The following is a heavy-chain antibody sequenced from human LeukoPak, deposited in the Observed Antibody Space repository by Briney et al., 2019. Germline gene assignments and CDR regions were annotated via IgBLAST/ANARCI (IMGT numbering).Heavy chain of an antibody. CDR3: ATYYDSSGYMDFDY. J-gene: IGHJ4*02. V-gene: IGHV4-39*01. D-gene: IGHD3-22*01. CDR1: GGSIGTSNFY. Sequence: KPSETLSLTCTVSGGSIGTSNFYWGWIRQPPGKGLEWIGNIYYSGSTYYNPPLKSRVTISVDTSKNQFSLKLSSVTAADTAVYYCATYYDSSGYMDFDYWGQGTLVTVSS. CDR2: IYYSGST.